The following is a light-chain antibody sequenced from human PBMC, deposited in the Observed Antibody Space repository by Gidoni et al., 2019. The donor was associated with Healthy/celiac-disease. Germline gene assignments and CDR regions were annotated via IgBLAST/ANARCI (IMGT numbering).Light chain of an antibody. J-gene: IGKJ2*01. CDR3: QQYGSSPMYT. CDR2: GAS. Sequence: EIVLTQYPGTLSLSPGERATLSRRASQSVSSSYLAWYQQNPGQAPRLLIYGASSRATGIPDRFSGSGSGTDFTLTISRLEPEDFAVYYCQQYGSSPMYTFGQGTKLEIK. CDR1: QSVSSSY. V-gene: IGKV3-20*01.